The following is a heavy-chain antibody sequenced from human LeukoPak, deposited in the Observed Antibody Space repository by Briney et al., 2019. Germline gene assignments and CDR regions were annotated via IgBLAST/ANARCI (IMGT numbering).Heavy chain of an antibody. D-gene: IGHD1-1*01. J-gene: IGHJ4*02. CDR2: ISGSGGST. CDR3: AEAQGPWKFLGYY. Sequence: GGSLRLSCAASGFTFSSYAMSWVRQAPGKGLEWVSAISGSGGSTYYADSVKGRFTISRDNSKNTLYLQMNSLRAEDTAVYYCAEAQGPWKFLGYYWGQGTLVTVSS. V-gene: IGHV3-23*01. CDR1: GFTFSSYA.